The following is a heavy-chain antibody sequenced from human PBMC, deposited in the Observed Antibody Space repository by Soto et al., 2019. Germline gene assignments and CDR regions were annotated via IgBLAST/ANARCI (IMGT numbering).Heavy chain of an antibody. J-gene: IGHJ5*02. CDR2: INHSGST. V-gene: IGHV4-34*01. CDR1: GGSFSGYY. D-gene: IGHD4-17*01. CDR3: ARGLEGGDYEPGGWFDP. Sequence: SETLSLTCAVYGGSFSGYYWSWIRQPPGKGLEWIGEINHSGSTNYNPSLKSRVTISVDTSKNQFSLKLSSVTAADTAVYYCARGLEGGDYEPGGWFDPWGQGTLVTV.